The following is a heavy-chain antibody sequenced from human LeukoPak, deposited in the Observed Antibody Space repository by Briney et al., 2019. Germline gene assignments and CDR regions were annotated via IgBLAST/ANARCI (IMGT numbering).Heavy chain of an antibody. V-gene: IGHV3-21*01. D-gene: IGHD3-3*01. Sequence: GGSLRLSCAASGFTFSSYSMNWVRQAPGKGLEWVSSISSSSYIYYADSVKGRFTISRDNAKNSLYLQINSLRAEDTAVYYCARETRFSRDAFDIWGQGTMVTVSS. CDR1: GFTFSSYS. CDR2: ISSSSYI. J-gene: IGHJ3*02. CDR3: ARETRFSRDAFDI.